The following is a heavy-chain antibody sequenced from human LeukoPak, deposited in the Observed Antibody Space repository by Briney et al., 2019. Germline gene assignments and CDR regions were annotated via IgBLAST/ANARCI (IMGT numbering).Heavy chain of an antibody. CDR3: ARATPYDNNGYYYVFSAHDTFDI. J-gene: IGHJ3*02. Sequence: ASVNVSCKASGYTFTGYYIHWVRQAPGQGLEWMGWINPNSGGTNSAQNFQGRVTMTRDTSISTAFMEVSRLRSDDTAVYYCARATPYDNNGYYYVFSAHDTFDIWGQGTMVTVSS. V-gene: IGHV1-2*02. CDR1: GYTFTGYY. CDR2: INPNSGGT. D-gene: IGHD3-22*01.